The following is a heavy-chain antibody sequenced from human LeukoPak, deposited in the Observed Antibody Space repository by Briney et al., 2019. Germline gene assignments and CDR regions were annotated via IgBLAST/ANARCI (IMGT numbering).Heavy chain of an antibody. CDR2: ISYDGSNK. CDR3: ARDPHYYGSGSYYFGYYYYYGMDV. J-gene: IGHJ6*02. CDR1: GFTFSSYA. V-gene: IGHV3-30*04. Sequence: GGSLRLSCAASGFTFSSYAMHWVRQAPGKGLEWVAVISYDGSNKYYADSVKGRFTISRDNSKNTLYLQMNSLRAEDTAVYYCARDPHYYGSGSYYFGYYYYYGMDVWGQGTTVTVSS. D-gene: IGHD3-10*01.